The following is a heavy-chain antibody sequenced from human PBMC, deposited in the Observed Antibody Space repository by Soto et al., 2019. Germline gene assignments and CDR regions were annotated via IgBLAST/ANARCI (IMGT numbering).Heavy chain of an antibody. CDR3: ARHSGVAEDGTD. D-gene: IGHD6-13*01. CDR1: GYSFTTNW. J-gene: IGHJ1*01. Sequence: PGESLKISCKGSGYSFTTNWIGWVRQMPGKGLEWMGVIYPGDSDTRYSPSFQGQVAISADKSINTAYLQWSSPKASDTAMYYCARHSGVAEDGTDWGQGTLVTAPQ. V-gene: IGHV5-51*01. CDR2: IYPGDSDT.